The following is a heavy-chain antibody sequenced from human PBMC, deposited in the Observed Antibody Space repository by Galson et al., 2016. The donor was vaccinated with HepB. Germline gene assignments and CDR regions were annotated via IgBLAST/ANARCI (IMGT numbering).Heavy chain of an antibody. V-gene: IGHV3-53*01. CDR3: AGVGVVTPGRNYFDY. D-gene: IGHD4-23*01. J-gene: IGHJ4*02. CDR1: GFTVNSNY. Sequence: SLRLSCAVSGFTVNSNYMSWVRQAPGKGLEWVSLIYGGGGTYYADSVKGRFTISRDNSKNMLYLQMNSLRAEDTAVYYCAGVGVVTPGRNYFDYWGQGTLVTVSS. CDR2: IYGGGGT.